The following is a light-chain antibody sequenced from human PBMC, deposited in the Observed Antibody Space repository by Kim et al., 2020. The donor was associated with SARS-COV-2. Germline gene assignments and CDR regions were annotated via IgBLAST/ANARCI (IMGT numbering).Light chain of an antibody. V-gene: IGLV10-54*01. CDR1: SNNVGNQG. Sequence: QAGLTQPPSVSKGLRQTATLTCTGNSNNVGNQGAAWLQQHQGHPPKLLSSRNNNRHSRISEGLSASRSGNTASLTITGLQPEDEAVYYCSAWDTSLSAVVCGGGTQLTVL. CDR3: SAWDTSLSAVV. J-gene: IGLJ3*02. CDR2: RNN.